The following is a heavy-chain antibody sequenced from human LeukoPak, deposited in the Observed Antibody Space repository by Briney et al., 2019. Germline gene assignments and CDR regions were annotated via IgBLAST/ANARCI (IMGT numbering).Heavy chain of an antibody. V-gene: IGHV4-34*01. D-gene: IGHD2-15*01. CDR2: INHSGST. CDR1: GGSFSGYY. Sequence: PSETLSLTCAVYGGSFSGYYWSWIRQPPGKGLEWIGEINHSGSTNYNPSLKSRVTISVDTSKNQFSLKLSSVTAADTAVYYCASRTPKTNGYCSGGSCYSRGPSDYWGQGTLVTVSS. CDR3: ASRTPKTNGYCSGGSCYSRGPSDY. J-gene: IGHJ4*02.